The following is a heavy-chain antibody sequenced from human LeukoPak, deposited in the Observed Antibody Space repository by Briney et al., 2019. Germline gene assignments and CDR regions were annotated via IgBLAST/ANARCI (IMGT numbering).Heavy chain of an antibody. CDR2: IYYSGST. V-gene: IGHV4-39*01. J-gene: IGHJ3*02. CDR1: GGSISSSSYY. D-gene: IGHD3-22*01. CDR3: ARPYPYYYDSSGYPEGDAFDI. Sequence: SETLSLTCTVSGGSISSSSYYWGWLRQPPGKGLEWIVSIYYSGSTYYNPSLKSRVTISVDTSKNQFSLKLSSVTAADTAVYYCARPYPYYYDSSGYPEGDAFDIWGQGTMVTVSS.